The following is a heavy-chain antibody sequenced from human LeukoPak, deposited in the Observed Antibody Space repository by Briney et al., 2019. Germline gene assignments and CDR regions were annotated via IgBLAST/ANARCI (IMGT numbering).Heavy chain of an antibody. CDR1: GFTFSSYW. D-gene: IGHD2-2*01. J-gene: IGHJ5*02. Sequence: GGSLRLSCAASGFTFSSYWMSWVRQAPGKGLEWVSAISGSGGSTYYADSVKGRFTISRDNSKNTLYLQMNSLRAEDTAVYYCAKSHERRYCSSTSCLNWSDPWGQGTLVTVSS. V-gene: IGHV3-23*01. CDR2: ISGSGGST. CDR3: AKSHERRYCSSTSCLNWSDP.